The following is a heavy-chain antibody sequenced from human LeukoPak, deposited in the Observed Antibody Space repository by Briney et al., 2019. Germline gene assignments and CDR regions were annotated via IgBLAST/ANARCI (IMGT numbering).Heavy chain of an antibody. CDR2: INHSGST. Sequence: SETLSLTRAVYGGSLSGYYWSSIRQPPREGLGCVGEINHSGSTTYNPSPTSRVTISVDTSKNQVSLKLSSVTAADTAVDYCARVAGILWHGELLPPLYMDVWGKGTTVTISS. CDR1: GGSLSGYY. V-gene: IGHV4-34*01. D-gene: IGHD3-10*01. CDR3: ARVAGILWHGELLPPLYMDV. J-gene: IGHJ6*03.